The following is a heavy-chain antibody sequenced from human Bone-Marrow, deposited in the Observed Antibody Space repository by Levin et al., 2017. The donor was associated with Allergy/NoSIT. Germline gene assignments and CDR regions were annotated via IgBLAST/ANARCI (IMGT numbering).Heavy chain of an antibody. CDR1: GSSFSSYG. Sequence: QTGGSLRLSCVASGSSFSSYGMHWVRQAPGKGLEWVAVIWYDGSNQYYADSVKGRFTISRDDSKNTLYLQMKRLRVEDTALYYCATGYCTSSTYCVGADNGDALDIWGQGTMVTVSS. D-gene: IGHD2-2*01. CDR2: IWYDGSNQ. CDR3: ATGYCTSSTYCVGADNGDALDI. V-gene: IGHV3-33*01. J-gene: IGHJ3*02.